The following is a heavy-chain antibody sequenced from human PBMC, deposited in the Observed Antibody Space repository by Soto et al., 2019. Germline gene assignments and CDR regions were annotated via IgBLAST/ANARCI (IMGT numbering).Heavy chain of an antibody. J-gene: IGHJ3*02. CDR1: GFTFTSSA. D-gene: IGHD2-2*02. Sequence: SVKVSCKASGFTFTSSAMQWVRQARGQRLEWIGWIVVGSGNTNYAQKFQERVTITRDMSTSTAYMELSSLRSEDTAVYYCAAFDCSSTSCYMMAFDIWGEGTMVTVSS. CDR2: IVVGSGNT. CDR3: AAFDCSSTSCYMMAFDI. V-gene: IGHV1-58*02.